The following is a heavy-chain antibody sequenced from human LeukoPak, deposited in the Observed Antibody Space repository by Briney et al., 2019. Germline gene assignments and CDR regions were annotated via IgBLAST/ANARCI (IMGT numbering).Heavy chain of an antibody. Sequence: TLXLTCTVSGYSISSGYYWGWIRQPPGKGLEWIGSIYHSGSTYYNPSLKSRVTISVDTSKNQFSLKLSSVTAADTAVYYCARAGSSWSPFDYWGQGTLVTVSS. CDR1: GYSISSGYY. CDR3: ARAGSSWSPFDY. D-gene: IGHD6-13*01. CDR2: IYHSGST. J-gene: IGHJ4*02. V-gene: IGHV4-38-2*02.